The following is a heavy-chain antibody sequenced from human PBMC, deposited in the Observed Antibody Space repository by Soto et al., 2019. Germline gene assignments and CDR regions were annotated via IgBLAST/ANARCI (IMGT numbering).Heavy chain of an antibody. CDR1: GGSISSGGSY. V-gene: IGHV4-31*03. J-gene: IGHJ4*02. CDR3: ARAPLN. Sequence: QVQLQESGPGLVKPSQTLSLTCTVSGGSISSGGSYWSGIGQHPGKGLEWIGYIYYSGSTYYHPSLKSRVTISVDTSKNQFPLKLRSVTAAVTAVYYCARAPLNWGQGTLVTVSS. CDR2: IYYSGST.